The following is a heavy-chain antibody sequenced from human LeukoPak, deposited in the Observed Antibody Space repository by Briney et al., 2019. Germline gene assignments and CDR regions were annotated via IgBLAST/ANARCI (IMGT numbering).Heavy chain of an antibody. CDR3: AKTPAGSGGFDY. CDR1: GGSISSYY. V-gene: IGHV4-59*01. CDR2: IYYSGST. J-gene: IGHJ4*02. Sequence: KPSETLSLTCTVSGGSISSYYWSWIRQPPGKGLEWIGYIYYSGSTNYNPSLKSRVSISIDTSKNRFSLRLSSVTAADTAVYYCAKTPAGSGGFDYWGQGTLVTVSS. D-gene: IGHD2-15*01.